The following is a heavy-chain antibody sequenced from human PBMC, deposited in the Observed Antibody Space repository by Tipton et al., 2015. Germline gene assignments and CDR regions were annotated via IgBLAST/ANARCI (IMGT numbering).Heavy chain of an antibody. V-gene: IGHV4-38-2*02. CDR2: IYYSGST. CDR1: AYSISTDYY. J-gene: IGHJ4*02. D-gene: IGHD6-6*01. Sequence: TLSLTCAVSAYSISTDYYWGWIRQPPGKGLEWIGYIYYSGSTYYNPSLKSRVTISVDTSKNQFSLKLSSVTAADTAVYYCAREAYSSSGLIFDYWGQGTLVSVSS. CDR3: AREAYSSSGLIFDY.